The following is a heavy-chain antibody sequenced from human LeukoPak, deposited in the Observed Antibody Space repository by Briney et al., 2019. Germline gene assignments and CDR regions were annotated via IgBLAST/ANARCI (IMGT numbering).Heavy chain of an antibody. J-gene: IGHJ5*02. CDR2: IYYSGST. CDR1: GGSISSYY. Sequence: SETLSLTCTVSGGSISSYYWSWIRQPPGKGLEWIGYIYYSGSTNYNPSLKSRVTIAVDTSKNQFSLKLSSVTAADTAVYYCAREGYCSGDRCYTWFDPWGQGTLVTVSS. V-gene: IGHV4-59*01. CDR3: AREGYCSGDRCYTWFDP. D-gene: IGHD2-15*01.